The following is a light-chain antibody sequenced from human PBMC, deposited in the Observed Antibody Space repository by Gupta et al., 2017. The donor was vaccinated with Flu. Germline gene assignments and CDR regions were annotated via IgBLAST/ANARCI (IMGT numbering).Light chain of an antibody. Sequence: QTVVTQEPSFSVSPGETVTLTCGLNSGSVSTNYYPSWYQQTPGPPPLTLNDSTNTRSSGVPDRFFATFVGTTAAPTSTGAQADDEAYYYCALYLGSGISVFGGGTKLTVL. V-gene: IGLV8-61*01. CDR2: STN. CDR1: SGSVSTNYY. J-gene: IGLJ3*02. CDR3: ALYLGSGISV.